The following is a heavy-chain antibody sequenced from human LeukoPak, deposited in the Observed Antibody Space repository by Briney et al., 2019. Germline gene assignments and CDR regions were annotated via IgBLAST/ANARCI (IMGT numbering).Heavy chain of an antibody. D-gene: IGHD3-10*02. Sequence: GGSLSLSCAASGFTFSSFRMNWVRQAPGKGLEWVSDISSSGSTIYYADSVKGRFTISRDNAKNSLYLQMNSLRAEDTAVYYCAELGITMIGGVWGKGTTVTISS. V-gene: IGHV3-48*04. CDR2: ISSSGSTI. CDR3: AELGITMIGGV. CDR1: GFTFSSFR. J-gene: IGHJ6*04.